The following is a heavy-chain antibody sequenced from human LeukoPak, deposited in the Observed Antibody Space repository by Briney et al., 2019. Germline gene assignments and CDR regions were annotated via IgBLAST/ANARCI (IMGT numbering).Heavy chain of an antibody. J-gene: IGHJ5*02. CDR2: IHSGESP. V-gene: IGHV4-38-2*02. Sequence: SEALSLTCTVSGYSISSGYFWGWLRQPPGKGLEWIAIIHSGESPYYSPSLESRVTMAIDTSKNQLSLKLNSVTAADTAGYYCARGGGVRTGRGWRPGNWFDPWGQGTLVIVSS. D-gene: IGHD3-16*01. CDR3: ARGGGVRTGRGWRPGNWFDP. CDR1: GYSISSGYF.